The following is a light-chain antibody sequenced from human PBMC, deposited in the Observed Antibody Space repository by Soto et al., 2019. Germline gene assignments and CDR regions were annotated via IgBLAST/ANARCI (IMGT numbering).Light chain of an antibody. V-gene: IGLV1-44*01. CDR3: ATWDDSLNGRYV. Sequence: QSLPTQPPSPSGNHGQRVTISCSGSSSNIGSNTVNWYQQLPGTAPKLLIYSNNQLPSGVPDRFSGSKSGTLASLAISGLQSEDEADYYCATWDDSLNGRYVFGTGTKVTVL. CDR1: SSNIGSNT. J-gene: IGLJ1*01. CDR2: SNN.